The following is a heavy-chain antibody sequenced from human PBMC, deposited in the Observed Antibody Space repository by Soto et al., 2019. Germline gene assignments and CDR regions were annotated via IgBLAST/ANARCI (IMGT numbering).Heavy chain of an antibody. Sequence: ASVKVSCKASGFTFNSYGISWVRQAPGQGLEWMGWISAYNCNTNYAQKLQGRVTMTTDTSTSTAYMELRSLRSDDTAVYYCARDAWLRLRHRIYYYGIDVWGQGTTVTVSS. D-gene: IGHD5-12*01. CDR2: ISAYNCNT. V-gene: IGHV1-18*01. CDR1: GFTFNSYG. CDR3: ARDAWLRLRHRIYYYGIDV. J-gene: IGHJ6*02.